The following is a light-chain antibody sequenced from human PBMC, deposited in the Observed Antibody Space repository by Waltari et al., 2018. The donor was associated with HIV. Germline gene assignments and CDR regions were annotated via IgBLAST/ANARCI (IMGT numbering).Light chain of an antibody. CDR1: QNIDNY. CDR3: QQRWT. V-gene: IGKV1-39*01. CDR2: AAS. Sequence: DNQMTQSPSSLSASVGDRVTITCRASQNIDNYLNWYQQKPGKAPKLLIYAASSLQSGVPSRFSGSGSGTYFTLTISSLQPEDFATYYCQQRWTFGQGTKVEVK. J-gene: IGKJ1*01.